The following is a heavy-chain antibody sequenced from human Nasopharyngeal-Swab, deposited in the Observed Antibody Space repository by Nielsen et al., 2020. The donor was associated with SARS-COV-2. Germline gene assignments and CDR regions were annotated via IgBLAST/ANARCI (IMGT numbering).Heavy chain of an antibody. CDR2: IHSDPSNT. CDR1: GFSVPSHG. V-gene: IGHV3-23*03. D-gene: IGHD6-13*01. Sequence: GESLKISCHSSGFSVPSHGMHWVRQAPGKGLEWVSVIHSDPSNTYYVDSVKGRFTISRDNSKKTLFLQMDSLRVEDTAVYYCAKVRSWRLDAFDSWGQGTLVTVSS. J-gene: IGHJ4*02. CDR3: AKVRSWRLDAFDS.